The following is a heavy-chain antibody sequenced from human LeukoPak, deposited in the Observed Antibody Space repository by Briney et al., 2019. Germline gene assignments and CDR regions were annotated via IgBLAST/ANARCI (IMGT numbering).Heavy chain of an antibody. V-gene: IGHV3-30*02. CDR1: GFTFSSYG. Sequence: PGGSLRLSCAASGFTFSSYGMHWVRQAPGKGLEWVAFIRYDGSNKYYADSVKGRFTISRDNSKNTLYLQMNSLRAEDTAVYYCARVGEVVPAAIWTIHYYYYMDVWGKGTTVTVSS. J-gene: IGHJ6*03. D-gene: IGHD2-2*02. CDR3: ARVGEVVPAAIWTIHYYYYMDV. CDR2: IRYDGSNK.